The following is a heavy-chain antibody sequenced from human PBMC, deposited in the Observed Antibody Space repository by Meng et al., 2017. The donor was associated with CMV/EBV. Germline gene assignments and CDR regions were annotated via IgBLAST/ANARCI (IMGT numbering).Heavy chain of an antibody. D-gene: IGHD3-3*01. V-gene: IGHV3-7*01. CDR2: IKQDGSEK. CDR3: ARDADLAFDY. CDR1: GFTVSSNY. Sequence: GESLKISCAASGFTVSSNYMSWVRQAPGKGLEWVANIKQDGSEKYYVDSVKGRFTISRDNAKNPLYLQMNSLRAEDTAVYYCARDADLAFDYWGQGTLVTVSS. J-gene: IGHJ4*02.